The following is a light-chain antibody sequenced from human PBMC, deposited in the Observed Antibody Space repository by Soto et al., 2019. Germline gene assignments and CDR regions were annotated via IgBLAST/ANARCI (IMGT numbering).Light chain of an antibody. Sequence: EIVLTQSPATLSLSPGERATLSCRASQSVSNYLAWYQQKPGQAPRLLIYDASSRATGIPARFSGSGSGTDFPLTISSLEPEDFAVYYCQQRSNWPPGFTFGQGTKLEIK. CDR2: DAS. V-gene: IGKV3-11*01. CDR1: QSVSNY. CDR3: QQRSNWPPGFT. J-gene: IGKJ2*01.